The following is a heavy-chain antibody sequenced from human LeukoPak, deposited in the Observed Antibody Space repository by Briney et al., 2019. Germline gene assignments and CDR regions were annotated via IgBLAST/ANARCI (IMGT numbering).Heavy chain of an antibody. CDR2: IYYSGST. Sequence: TSETLSLTCTVSGGSISSSSYYWGWIRQPPGKGLEWIGSIYYSGSTYYNPSLKSRVTISVDTSKNQFSLKLSSVTAADTAVYYCAKDSSRSGYRFDYWGQGTLVTVSS. V-gene: IGHV4-39*02. CDR3: AKDSSRSGYRFDY. J-gene: IGHJ4*02. D-gene: IGHD3-22*01. CDR1: GGSISSSSYY.